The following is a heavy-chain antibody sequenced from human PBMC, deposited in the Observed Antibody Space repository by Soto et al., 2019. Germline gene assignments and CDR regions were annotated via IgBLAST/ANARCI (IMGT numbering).Heavy chain of an antibody. CDR3: AREAEVRYPAGHIDAFDI. CDR2: ISSSSSYI. CDR1: GFTFSSYS. Sequence: GGSLRLSCAASGFTFSSYSMNWVRQAPGKGLEWVSSISSSSSYIYYADSVKGRFTISRDNAKNSLYLQMNSLRAEDTAVYYYAREAEVRYPAGHIDAFDIWGQETMVTV. J-gene: IGHJ3*02. D-gene: IGHD3-9*01. V-gene: IGHV3-21*01.